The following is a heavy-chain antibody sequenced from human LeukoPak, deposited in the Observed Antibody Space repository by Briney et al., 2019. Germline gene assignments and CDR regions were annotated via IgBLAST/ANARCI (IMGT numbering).Heavy chain of an antibody. Sequence: ASVTVSCKASGYTFTSYGISWVRQAPGQGLEWMGWISAYNGNTNYAQKLQGRVTMTTDTSTSTAYMELRSLRSDDTAVYYCARVGGGSGSYYYYYYYGMDVWGQGTTVTVSS. D-gene: IGHD3-10*01. V-gene: IGHV1-18*01. J-gene: IGHJ6*02. CDR1: GYTFTSYG. CDR2: ISAYNGNT. CDR3: ARVGGGSGSYYYYYYYGMDV.